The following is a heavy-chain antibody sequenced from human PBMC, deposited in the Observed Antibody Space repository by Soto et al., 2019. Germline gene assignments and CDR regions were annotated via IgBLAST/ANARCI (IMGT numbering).Heavy chain of an antibody. CDR2: ISYDGSNK. V-gene: IGHV3-30*04. CDR3: AGDMIGILWYGMDV. J-gene: IGHJ6*02. Sequence: GGSLRLSCAASGFTFTDYAMHWVRQAPGKGLEWVAFISYDGSNKYYADSVKGRFTISRDNSKNTLYLQMNSLRAEDTAVYYCAGDMIGILWYGMDVWGQGTTVTVSS. CDR1: GFTFTDYA. D-gene: IGHD3-22*01.